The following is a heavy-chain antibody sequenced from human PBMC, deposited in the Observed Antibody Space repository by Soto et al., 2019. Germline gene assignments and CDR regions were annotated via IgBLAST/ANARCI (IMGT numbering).Heavy chain of an antibody. V-gene: IGHV4-61*01. Sequence: SETRSVPWPVSGYSVSSASSSWVWIRQAPGKGLEWIGFIYFSGSTNYTPSLKSRVTMSLDTSKNQFSLKLTSVTPADTAVYFCARVNSGRNWFDPWGQGTLVPASS. CDR1: GYSVSSASSS. D-gene: IGHD6-19*01. CDR2: IYFSGST. CDR3: ARVNSGRNWFDP. J-gene: IGHJ5*02.